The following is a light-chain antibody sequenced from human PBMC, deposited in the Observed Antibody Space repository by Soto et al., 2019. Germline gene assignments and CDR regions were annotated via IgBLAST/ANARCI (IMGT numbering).Light chain of an antibody. CDR3: TSYTRTRNLL. V-gene: IGLV2-14*01. J-gene: IGLJ2*01. CDR1: SSDIGGYNY. CDR2: EVS. Sequence: QYALTQPASVSGSPGQSITISCTGTSSDIGGYNYVSWYQHHPGQAPKLIIFEVSHRPSGVSNRFSGSKSGNTASLTISGLQTEDEADYYCTSYTRTRNLLFGGGTQLTVL.